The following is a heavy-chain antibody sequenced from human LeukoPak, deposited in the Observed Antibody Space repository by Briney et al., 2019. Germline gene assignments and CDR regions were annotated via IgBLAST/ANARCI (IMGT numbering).Heavy chain of an antibody. CDR3: ARNGYYDILTGYYPFDY. J-gene: IGHJ4*02. V-gene: IGHV4-34*01. Sequence: SETLFLTCAVYGGSFSGYYWSWIRQPPGKGLEWIGEINHSGSTNYNPSLKSRVTISVDTSKNQFSLKLSSVTAADTAVYYCARNGYYDILTGYYPFDYWGQGTLVTVSS. CDR2: INHSGST. D-gene: IGHD3-9*01. CDR1: GGSFSGYY.